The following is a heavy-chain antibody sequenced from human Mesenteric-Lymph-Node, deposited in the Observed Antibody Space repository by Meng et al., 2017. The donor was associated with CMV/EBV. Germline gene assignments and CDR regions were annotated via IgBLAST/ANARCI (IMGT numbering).Heavy chain of an antibody. V-gene: IGHV5-51*01. Sequence: GESLKISCKTSGYNFNNYFIGWVRHMPGKGLEWMGIIYPGDSDTSYSPSFQGQVTVSADKSITTAYLQWSSLKASDTAMYYCARTQANCGGNCYTTGAFDIWGQGTMVTVSS. D-gene: IGHD2-21*01. CDR2: IYPGDSDT. CDR3: ARTQANCGGNCYTTGAFDI. CDR1: GYNFNNYF. J-gene: IGHJ3*02.